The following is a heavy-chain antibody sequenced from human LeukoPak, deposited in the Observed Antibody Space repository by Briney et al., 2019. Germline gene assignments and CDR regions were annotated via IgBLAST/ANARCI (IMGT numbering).Heavy chain of an antibody. V-gene: IGHV4-34*01. CDR2: INHSGST. CDR3: ARSIPRHIVVVPAAFPDY. J-gene: IGHJ4*02. Sequence: SETLSLTCAVYGGSFSGYYWSWIRQPPGKGLEWIGEINHSGSTNYNPSLKSRVTISVDTSKNQSSLKLSSVTAADTAVYYCARSIPRHIVVVPAAFPDYWGQGTLVTVSS. D-gene: IGHD2-2*01. CDR1: GGSFSGYY.